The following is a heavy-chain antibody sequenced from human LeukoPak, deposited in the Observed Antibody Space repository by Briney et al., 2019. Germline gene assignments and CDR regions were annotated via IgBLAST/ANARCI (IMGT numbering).Heavy chain of an antibody. D-gene: IGHD2-2*01. CDR1: GGSISSYY. J-gene: IGHJ3*02. CDR2: IYYSGST. Sequence: SETLSLTCTVSGGSISSYYWSWIRQPPGKGLEWIGYIYYSGSTDYNPSLKSRVTVSVDTSKNQFSLKLSSVTAADTAVYYCAREFTKYAFDIWGQGTMVTVSS. CDR3: AREFTKYAFDI. V-gene: IGHV4-59*01.